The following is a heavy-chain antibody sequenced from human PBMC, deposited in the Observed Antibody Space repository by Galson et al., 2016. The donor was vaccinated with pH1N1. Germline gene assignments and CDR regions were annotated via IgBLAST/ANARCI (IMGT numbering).Heavy chain of an antibody. CDR1: GFTFDDYA. D-gene: IGHD5-24*01. Sequence: LRLSCAASGFTFDDYALHWVRQAPGKGLEWVSLISWNGLSTDYADSVKGRFTISRDNSKNSLYLQMNSLRAEDTALYYCAKSDGYYGGYFDYWGQGTLVTVSS. CDR2: ISWNGLST. V-gene: IGHV3-43D*03. J-gene: IGHJ4*02. CDR3: AKSDGYYGGYFDY.